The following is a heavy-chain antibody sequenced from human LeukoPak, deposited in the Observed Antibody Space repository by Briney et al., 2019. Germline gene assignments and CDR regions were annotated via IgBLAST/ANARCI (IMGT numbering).Heavy chain of an antibody. V-gene: IGHV1-8*03. CDR3: AKSGDCSSTSCQKTDYYYMDV. D-gene: IGHD2-2*01. J-gene: IGHJ6*03. CDR2: MNPNSGNT. CDR1: GYTFTSYD. Sequence: ASVKVSCKASGYTFTSYDINWVRQATGQGLEWMGWMNPNSGNTGYAQKFQGRVTITRNTSISTAYMELSRLRSEDTAVYYCAKSGDCSSTSCQKTDYYYMDVWGKGTTVTVSS.